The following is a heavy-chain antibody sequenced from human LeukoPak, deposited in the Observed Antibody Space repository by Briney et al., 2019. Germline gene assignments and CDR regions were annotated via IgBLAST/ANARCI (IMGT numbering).Heavy chain of an antibody. Sequence: GGSLRLSCAASGFIFSSYSMNWVRQAPGKGLEWVSSISSSSYIYYADSVKGRFTISRDNAKNSLYLQMNSLRAEDTAVYYCARGAYSGYDPLDYWGQGTLVTVSS. CDR1: GFIFSSYS. CDR3: ARGAYSGYDPLDY. CDR2: ISSSSYI. V-gene: IGHV3-21*01. D-gene: IGHD5-12*01. J-gene: IGHJ4*02.